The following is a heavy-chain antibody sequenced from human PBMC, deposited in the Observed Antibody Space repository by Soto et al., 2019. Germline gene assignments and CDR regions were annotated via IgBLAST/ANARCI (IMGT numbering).Heavy chain of an antibody. CDR2: IYTSGST. V-gene: IGHV4-4*07. CDR3: ARDREEYCSGGSCYSLWFDP. Sequence: ETLSLTCTVSGGSISSYYWSWIRQPAGKGLEWIGRIYTSGSTNYNPSLKSRVTMSVDTSKNQFSLKLSSVTAADTAVYYCARDREEYCSGGSCYSLWFDPWGQGTLVTVSS. CDR1: GGSISSYY. J-gene: IGHJ5*02. D-gene: IGHD2-15*01.